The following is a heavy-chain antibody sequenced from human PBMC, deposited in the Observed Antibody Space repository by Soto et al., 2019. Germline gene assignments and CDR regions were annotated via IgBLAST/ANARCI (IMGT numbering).Heavy chain of an antibody. D-gene: IGHD2-21*02. CDR1: GGSISRYY. CDR2: MYNTGST. CDR3: ARDLWGYCGTDCYPLDV. V-gene: IGHV4-59*01. J-gene: IGHJ6*02. Sequence: QVQLQESGPGLVKPSETLSLTCTVSGGSISRYYWSWIRQPPGKGLEWIGYMYNTGSTVYNPSFKSRVTISVDTSTNQCSLKLNSVTAADTAVYYCARDLWGYCGTDCYPLDVWGQGTTVTVSS.